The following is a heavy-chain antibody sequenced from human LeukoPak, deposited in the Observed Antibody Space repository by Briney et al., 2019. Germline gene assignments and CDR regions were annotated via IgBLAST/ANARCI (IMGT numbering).Heavy chain of an antibody. CDR3: ARVIGFGELSLGY. CDR1: GGSISSGSYY. CDR2: IYYSGST. D-gene: IGHD3-10*01. Sequence: PSETLSLTCTVSGGSISSGSYYWGWIRQPPGKGLEWIGSIYYSGSTYYKPSLKSRVTISLDTSKNQFSLKLSSVTAADTAVYYCARVIGFGELSLGYWGQGTLVTVSS. V-gene: IGHV4-39*07. J-gene: IGHJ4*02.